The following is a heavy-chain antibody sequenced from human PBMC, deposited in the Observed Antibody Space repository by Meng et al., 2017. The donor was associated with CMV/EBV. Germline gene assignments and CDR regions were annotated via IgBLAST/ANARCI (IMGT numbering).Heavy chain of an antibody. J-gene: IGHJ6*02. D-gene: IGHD6-13*01. CDR2: ISSDGSST. V-gene: IGHV3-74*01. Sequence: GESLKISCAASGFTFSSYWMHWVRQAPGKGLVWVSRISSDGSSTSYADSEKGGFTISRDNAKNTMYLQMNSRRAEDTAVYYCARDRRGGSWKGGMDVWGQGTTVTVSS. CDR1: GFTFSSYW. CDR3: ARDRRGGSWKGGMDV.